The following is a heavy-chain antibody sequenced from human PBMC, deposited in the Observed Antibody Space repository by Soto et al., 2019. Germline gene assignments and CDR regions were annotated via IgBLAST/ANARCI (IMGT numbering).Heavy chain of an antibody. Sequence: QVQLQESGPGLVKPSQTLSLTCTVSGGSIISGDYYWSWIRQPPGKGLEWIGHIYYTGTTYYNPSLKSRVTISVDTSKNQFSLRVNSVTAADTAVYFCARVGRSTWNSYMGNWGQGTLLNVSS. CDR2: IYYTGTT. CDR1: GGSIISGDYY. D-gene: IGHD1-7*01. CDR3: ARVGRSTWNSYMGN. J-gene: IGHJ4*02. V-gene: IGHV4-30-4*01.